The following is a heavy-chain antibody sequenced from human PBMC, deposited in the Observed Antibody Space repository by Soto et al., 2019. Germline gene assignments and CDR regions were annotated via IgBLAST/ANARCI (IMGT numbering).Heavy chain of an antibody. J-gene: IGHJ6*02. CDR1: GFTFTSSA. CDR3: AASGYSYGYVGYYYGMDV. D-gene: IGHD5-18*01. CDR2: IVVGSGNT. Sequence: ASVKVSCKASGFTFTSSAMQWVRQARGQRLEWIGWIVVGSGNTNYAQKFQERVTITRDMSTSTAYMELSSLRSEDTAVYYCAASGYSYGYVGYYYGMDVWGQGTTVTVSS. V-gene: IGHV1-58*02.